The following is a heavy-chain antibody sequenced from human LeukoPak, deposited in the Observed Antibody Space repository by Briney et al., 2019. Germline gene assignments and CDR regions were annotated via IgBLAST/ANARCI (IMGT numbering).Heavy chain of an antibody. D-gene: IGHD3-10*01. CDR1: GGSFSGYY. Sequence: SETLSLTCAVYGGSFSGYYWSWIRQPPGKELEWIGEINHSGSTNYNPSLKSRVTISVDTSKNQFSLKLSSVTAADTAVYYCARGPMVRGNNHPYFDYWGQGTLVTVSS. V-gene: IGHV4-34*01. J-gene: IGHJ4*02. CDR3: ARGPMVRGNNHPYFDY. CDR2: INHSGST.